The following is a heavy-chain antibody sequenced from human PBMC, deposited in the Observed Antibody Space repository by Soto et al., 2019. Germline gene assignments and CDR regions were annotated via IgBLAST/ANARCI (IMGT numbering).Heavy chain of an antibody. V-gene: IGHV3-74*01. J-gene: IGHJ5*02. CDR1: GFTFSNYW. CDR3: ARDLTYCHNGVCSYEWFDP. CDR2: INTDGSST. D-gene: IGHD2-8*01. Sequence: PGGSLRLSCAASGFTFSNYWMHWVRQAPGKGLVWVSRINTDGSSTSYADSVKGRFTISRDNAKNTLYLQMNSLRAEDTAVYYCARDLTYCHNGVCSYEWFDPWGQGTLVTVSS.